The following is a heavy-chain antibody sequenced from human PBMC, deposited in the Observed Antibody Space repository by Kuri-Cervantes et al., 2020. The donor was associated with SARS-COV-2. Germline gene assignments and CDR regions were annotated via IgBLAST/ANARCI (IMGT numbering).Heavy chain of an antibody. V-gene: IGHV2-5*05. CDR3: ARIRCSSTSCYDDYYYYYMDV. CDR2: IYWDDDK. CDR1: GFSLSTSGVG. J-gene: IGHJ6*03. D-gene: IGHD2-2*01. Sequence: SGPTLVKPTQTLTLTCTFSGFSLSTSGVGVGWIRQPPGKALEWLALIYWDDDKRYGPSLKSRLTITKDTSKNQVVLAMTNMDPVDTATYYCARIRCSSTSCYDDYYYYYMDVWGKGTTVTVSS.